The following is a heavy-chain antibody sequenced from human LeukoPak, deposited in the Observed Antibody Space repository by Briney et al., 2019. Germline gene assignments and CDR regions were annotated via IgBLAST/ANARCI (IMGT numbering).Heavy chain of an antibody. J-gene: IGHJ4*02. V-gene: IGHV3-30*02. Sequence: GGSLRLSCAACGFIFSNYGMHWVRQAPGKGLEWVAFIRYDGSTKYYADSVKGRVTISRDNSKNTLYLQMNSLRTEDTAVYYCAKVRVLRLGVPPPDYWGQGTLVTVSS. CDR2: IRYDGSTK. CDR3: AKVRVLRLGVPPPDY. CDR1: GFIFSNYG. D-gene: IGHD3-16*01.